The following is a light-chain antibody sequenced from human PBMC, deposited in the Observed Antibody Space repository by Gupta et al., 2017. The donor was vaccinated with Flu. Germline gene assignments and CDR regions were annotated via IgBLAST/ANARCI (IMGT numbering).Light chain of an antibody. V-gene: IGKV1D-13*01. CDR2: DAY. J-gene: IGKJ3*01. CDR3: KQFNN. Sequence: AIQLAQSPSSLSASVGDRVTITCRTSQGMSNAVAWYQQKSGRPHKLLIYDAYRLYSGVSARFRGRGSETDFTRTSNSVTPADSDTDYGKQFNNFGPGTRVDI. CDR1: QGMSNA.